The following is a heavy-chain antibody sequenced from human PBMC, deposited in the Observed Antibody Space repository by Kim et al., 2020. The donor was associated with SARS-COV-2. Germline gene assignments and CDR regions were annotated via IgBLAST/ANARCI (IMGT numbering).Heavy chain of an antibody. CDR3: ARPTDYYYDSSGYYYDAFDI. Sequence: GESLKISCKGSGYSFTSYWISWVRQMPGKGLEWMGRIDPSDSYTNYSPSFQGHVTISADKSISTAYLQWSSLKASDTAMYYCARPTDYYYDSSGYYYDAFDIWGQGTMGTVSS. CDR1: GYSFTSYW. CDR2: IDPSDSYT. J-gene: IGHJ3*02. V-gene: IGHV5-10-1*01. D-gene: IGHD3-22*01.